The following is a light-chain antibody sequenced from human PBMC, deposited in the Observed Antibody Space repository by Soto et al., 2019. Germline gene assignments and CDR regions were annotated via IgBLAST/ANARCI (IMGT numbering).Light chain of an antibody. CDR2: AAS. V-gene: IGKV1-17*01. CDR1: QGIRND. Sequence: DIQIHQSPSSLSASVGPTLTITCRASQGIRNDLGWYQQKPGKAPKRLIFAASSMQSGVPSRFSGSGSGTEFTLTISSLQPDDFATYYCQQYNSYSFGQGTKVDIK. CDR3: QQYNSYS. J-gene: IGKJ1*01.